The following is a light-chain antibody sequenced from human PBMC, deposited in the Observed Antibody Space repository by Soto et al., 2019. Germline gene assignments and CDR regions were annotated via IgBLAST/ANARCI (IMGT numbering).Light chain of an antibody. CDR3: SSYTKNSPYV. Sequence: QSALTQPASVSGSPGQSITISCTGTSSDIGGYNYVSWYQHHPGKAPKLIIYQVTNRPSGVSNRFSGSKSDNTASLTIYGLQAEDEADYYCSSYTKNSPYVFGTGTKLTVL. J-gene: IGLJ1*01. CDR2: QVT. CDR1: SSDIGGYNY. V-gene: IGLV2-14*01.